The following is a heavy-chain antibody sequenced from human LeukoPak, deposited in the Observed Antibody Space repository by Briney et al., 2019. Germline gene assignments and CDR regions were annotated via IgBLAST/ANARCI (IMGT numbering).Heavy chain of an antibody. D-gene: IGHD3-16*01. J-gene: IGHJ4*02. Sequence: SETLSLTCTVSGGSISSSSYYWGWIRQPPGKGLEWIGNIYYSGSTYSNPSLKSRVTISVDTSKNQFSLRLSSVTAADTAVYYCARGGVLKSVDYWGQGTLVAVSS. CDR2: IYYSGST. CDR1: GGSISSSSYY. CDR3: ARGGVLKSVDY. V-gene: IGHV4-39*07.